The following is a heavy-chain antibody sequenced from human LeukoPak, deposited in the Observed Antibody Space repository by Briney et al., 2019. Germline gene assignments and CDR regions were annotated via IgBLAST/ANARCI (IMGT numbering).Heavy chain of an antibody. Sequence: GGSLRLSCAASGFTFSSYAMGWVRQAPGKGLEWVSAISGSGGSTYYADSVKGRFTISRDNSKNTLYLQMNSLRAEDTAVYYCAKASSSWLYYYYYMDVWGKGTTVTVSS. J-gene: IGHJ6*03. CDR3: AKASSSWLYYYYYMDV. CDR2: ISGSGGST. D-gene: IGHD6-13*01. V-gene: IGHV3-23*01. CDR1: GFTFSSYA.